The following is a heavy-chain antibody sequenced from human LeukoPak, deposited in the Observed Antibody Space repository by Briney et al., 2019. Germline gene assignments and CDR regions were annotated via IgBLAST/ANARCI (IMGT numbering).Heavy chain of an antibody. V-gene: IGHV3-7*01. Sequence: PGGSLRLSCAASGFTFSSYWMSWVRQAPGKGLEWVANIKQDGSEKYYVDSVKGRFTISRDNAKNSLYLQMNSLRAEDTAVYYCARERSYDFWSGYGNWFDPWGQGTLVTVSS. CDR2: IKQDGSEK. D-gene: IGHD3-3*01. CDR1: GFTFSSYW. J-gene: IGHJ5*02. CDR3: ARERSYDFWSGYGNWFDP.